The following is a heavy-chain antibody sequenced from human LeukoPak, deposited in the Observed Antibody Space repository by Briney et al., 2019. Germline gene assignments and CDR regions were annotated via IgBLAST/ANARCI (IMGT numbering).Heavy chain of an antibody. CDR1: GGTFSSYA. J-gene: IGHJ4*02. V-gene: IGHV1-18*01. CDR2: ISTYNGNT. Sequence: ASVKVSCTASGGTFSSYAISWVRQAPGQGLEWMGWISTYNGNTNYAQKLQGRVTMTTDTSTSTAYMELRSLRSDDTAVYYCARALVGIWSGYPYFDYWGQGTLVTVSS. CDR3: ARALVGIWSGYPYFDY. D-gene: IGHD3-3*01.